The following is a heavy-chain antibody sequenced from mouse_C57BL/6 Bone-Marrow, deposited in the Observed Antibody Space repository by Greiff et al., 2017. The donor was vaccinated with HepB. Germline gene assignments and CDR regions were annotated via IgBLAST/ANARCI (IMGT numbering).Heavy chain of an antibody. CDR2: INPSNGGT. CDR3: ASDHYYGSSYWYFDV. V-gene: IGHV1-53*01. CDR1: GYSFTSYW. J-gene: IGHJ1*03. D-gene: IGHD1-1*01. Sequence: QVQLQQPGTELVKPGASVKLSCKASGYSFTSYWMHWVKQRPGQGLEWIGNINPSNGGTNYNEKFKSKATLTVDKSPSTAYMQLSSLTSEDSAVYYCASDHYYGSSYWYFDVWGTGTTVTVSS.